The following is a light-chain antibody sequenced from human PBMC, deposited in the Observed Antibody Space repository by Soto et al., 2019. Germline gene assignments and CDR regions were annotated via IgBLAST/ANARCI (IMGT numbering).Light chain of an antibody. J-gene: IGKJ2*01. Sequence: EIVLTQSPATLSLSPGERATLSCRASQSVSSYLAWYQQKPGQAPRLLIYDASNRATGIPARFSGSGSGTDFTLTISSLEPEDFAVYYCQQRSNWPPRMYTFGQGTKLESK. CDR1: QSVSSY. V-gene: IGKV3-11*01. CDR2: DAS. CDR3: QQRSNWPPRMYT.